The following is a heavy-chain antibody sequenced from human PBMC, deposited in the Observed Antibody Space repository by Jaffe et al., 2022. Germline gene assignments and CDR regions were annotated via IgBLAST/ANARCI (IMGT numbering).Heavy chain of an antibody. Sequence: QVQVVESGGGLVKPGGSLRLSCAISGFTFSDYYMSWIRQAPGKGLKCVSYISKSGSRIYYADSVKGRFTISRDNAKNSLYLQMNSLGAEDTAVYYCARSVASISYGLFDYWGQGTLVTVPS. D-gene: IGHD5-12*01. CDR2: ISKSGSRI. J-gene: IGHJ4*02. V-gene: IGHV3-11*01. CDR1: GFTFSDYY. CDR3: ARSVASISYGLFDY.